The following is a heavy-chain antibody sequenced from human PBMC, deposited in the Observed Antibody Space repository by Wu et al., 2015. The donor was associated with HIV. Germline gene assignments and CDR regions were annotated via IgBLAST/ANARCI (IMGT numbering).Heavy chain of an antibody. J-gene: IGHJ4*02. CDR2: INTDSGGT. CDR3: ARRRDALWP. V-gene: IGHV1-2*02. CDR1: GYTFTDYY. D-gene: IGHD3-10*01. Sequence: QVQLVQSGAEVKKPGASVKVSCKASGYTFTDYYIHWVRQAPGQGLEWMGWINTDSGGTNSSQKFQGRVTMTRDTSINTAYMELSSLTSEDTAVYYCARRRDALWPWGQGTLVTVSS.